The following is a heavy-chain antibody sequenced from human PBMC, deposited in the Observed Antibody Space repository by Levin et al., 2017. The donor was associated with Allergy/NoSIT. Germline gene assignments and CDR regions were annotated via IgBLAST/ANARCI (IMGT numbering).Heavy chain of an antibody. CDR3: ARDTGDSSSRWYSLDY. Sequence: GESLKISCQASGYTFTGYYMHWVRQAPGQGLEWMGWINPNSGGTNYAQKFQGRVTMTRDTSISTAYMELSRLRSDDTAVYYCARDTGDSSSRWYSLDYWGQGTLVTVSS. V-gene: IGHV1-2*02. D-gene: IGHD2-2*01. CDR1: GYTFTGYY. CDR2: INPNSGGT. J-gene: IGHJ4*02.